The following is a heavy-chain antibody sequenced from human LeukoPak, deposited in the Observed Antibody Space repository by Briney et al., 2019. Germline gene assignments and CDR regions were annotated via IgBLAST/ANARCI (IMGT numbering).Heavy chain of an antibody. D-gene: IGHD6-13*01. CDR2: ISDDGNSK. CDR1: GFTFSRNA. Sequence: PGGSLRLSCVASGFTFSRNAMHWVRQAPGKGLEWVAFISDDGNSKYYADSVKGRFTISRDNSKSTLYLQMNSLRGEDTAVYYCARELRDGAAALDYWGQGTLVTVSS. J-gene: IGHJ4*02. V-gene: IGHV3-30-3*01. CDR3: ARELRDGAAALDY.